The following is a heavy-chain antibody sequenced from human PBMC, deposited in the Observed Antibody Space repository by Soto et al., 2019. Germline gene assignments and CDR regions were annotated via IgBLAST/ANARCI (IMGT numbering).Heavy chain of an antibody. J-gene: IGHJ6*02. V-gene: IGHV3-49*04. CDR1: GFTVGDYA. CDR3: IRPPWGGFRKRTYYYGMDV. Sequence: SGGSVRVSCTASGFTVGDYAMSWVRQAPGKGVEGVGFIRSKAYGGTTEYAASVKGRFTISRDDSKSIAYLQMNSLKTEDTAVYYCIRPPWGGFRKRTYYYGMDVWGQGTPVTVSS. CDR2: IRSKAYGGTT. D-gene: IGHD3-16*01.